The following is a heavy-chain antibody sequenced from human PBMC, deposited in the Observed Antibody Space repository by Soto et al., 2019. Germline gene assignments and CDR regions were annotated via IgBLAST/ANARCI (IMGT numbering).Heavy chain of an antibody. CDR3: VRDDSSGYYYPPAFDI. V-gene: IGHV1-69*01. CDR2: IIPIFGTA. J-gene: IGHJ3*02. D-gene: IGHD3-22*01. CDR1: GGTFSSYA. Sequence: QVQLVQSGAEVKKPGSSVKFSCKASGGTFSSYAISWVRQAPGQGLEWMGGIIPIFGTANYAQKIQGRVTINADESTSPAYMELSRLRSEDTAVYYCVRDDSSGYYYPPAFDIWGQGTMVTVSS.